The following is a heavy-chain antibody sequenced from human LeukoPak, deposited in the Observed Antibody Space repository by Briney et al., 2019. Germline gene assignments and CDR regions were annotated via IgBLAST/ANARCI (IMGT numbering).Heavy chain of an antibody. D-gene: IGHD1-26*01. CDR2: IYYSGST. J-gene: IGHJ4*02. CDR1: GGSFSGYY. Sequence: SETLSLTCAVYGGSFSGYYWSWIRQPPGKGLEWIGNIYYSGSTYYNPSLESRVTVSVDTSKNQFSLKLSSVTAADTAVYYCARMYSGTYSHFDYWGQGTLVTVSS. CDR3: ARMYSGTYSHFDY. V-gene: IGHV4-34*01.